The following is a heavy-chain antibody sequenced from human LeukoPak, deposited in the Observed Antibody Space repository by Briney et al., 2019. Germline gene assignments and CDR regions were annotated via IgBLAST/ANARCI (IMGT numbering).Heavy chain of an antibody. J-gene: IGHJ4*02. D-gene: IGHD1-26*01. CDR3: ARVAGLQREDS. CDR2: INEDGREK. V-gene: IGHV3-7*01. CDR1: GFTFRKYW. Sequence: PGGSLRLSCAASGFTFRKYWMSWVRQSPGKGLEWVANINEDGREKHYVDSVKGRFTISRDNAKNSLFLQMNSLRVEDTAVYYCARVAGLQREDSWGQGTLVTVSA.